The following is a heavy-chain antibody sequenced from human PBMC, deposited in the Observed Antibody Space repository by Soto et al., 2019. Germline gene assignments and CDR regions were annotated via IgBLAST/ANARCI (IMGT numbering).Heavy chain of an antibody. J-gene: IGHJ4*02. CDR2: ISTGGVI. V-gene: IGHV3-48*03. CDR3: ARQIVAGHYFDY. CDR1: GFTFSAFE. D-gene: IGHD2-21*01. Sequence: VHLVESGGGLVQPGGSLSLSCAASGFTFSAFEMNWVRQAPGKGLEWVSYISTGGVIYYADSVKGRFTISRDDSRNSLHLQMNSLRAEDTAVYYCARQIVAGHYFDYWGQGSLVTVSA.